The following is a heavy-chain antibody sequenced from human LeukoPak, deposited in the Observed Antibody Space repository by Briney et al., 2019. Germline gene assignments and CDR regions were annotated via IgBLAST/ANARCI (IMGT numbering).Heavy chain of an antibody. CDR3: ARVTRYCSSTSCYRINWFDP. J-gene: IGHJ5*02. V-gene: IGHV1-69*05. D-gene: IGHD2-2*02. CDR1: GGTFSSYA. Sequence: SVKVSCKASGGTFSSYAISWVRQAPGQGLEWMGGIIPIFGTANYAQKFQGRVTITTDESMSTAYMELSSLRSEDTAVYYCARVTRYCSSTSCYRINWFDPWGQGTLVTVSS. CDR2: IIPIFGTA.